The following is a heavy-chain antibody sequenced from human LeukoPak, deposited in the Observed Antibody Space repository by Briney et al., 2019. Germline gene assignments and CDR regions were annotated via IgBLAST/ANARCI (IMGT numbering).Heavy chain of an antibody. V-gene: IGHV3-30*18. CDR3: AKDRRDGYNGEDY. CDR2: ISYDGSNK. Sequence: GRSLRLSCAASGFTFSSYGMHWVRQAPGKGLEWVAVISYDGSNKYYADSVKGRFTISRDNSKNTLYLQMNSLRAEDTAVYYCAKDRRDGYNGEDYWGQGTLVTVSS. D-gene: IGHD5-24*01. CDR1: GFTFSSYG. J-gene: IGHJ4*02.